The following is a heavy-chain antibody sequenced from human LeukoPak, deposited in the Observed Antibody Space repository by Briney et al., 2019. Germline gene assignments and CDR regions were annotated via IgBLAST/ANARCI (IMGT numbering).Heavy chain of an antibody. V-gene: IGHV1-69*13. CDR2: IIPIFGTA. D-gene: IGHD3-22*01. J-gene: IGHJ4*02. CDR1: GGTFSSYA. CDR3: ARGKRYYDSSGYFWHFDY. Sequence: GASVKVSCKASGGTFSSYAISWVRQAPGQGLEWMGGIIPIFGTANYAQKFQGRVTITADESTSTAYMELSSLRSEDTAVYYCARGKRYYDSSGYFWHFDYWGQGTLVTVSS.